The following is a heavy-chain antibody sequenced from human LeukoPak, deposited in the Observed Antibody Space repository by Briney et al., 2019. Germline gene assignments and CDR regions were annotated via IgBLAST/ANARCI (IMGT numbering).Heavy chain of an antibody. J-gene: IGHJ4*02. CDR2: ISAYSGNT. CDR1: GYTFTNYG. Sequence: ASVKVSCKASGYTFTNYGVSWVRQAPGQGLEWMGWISAYSGNTNYAQNLQGRVTMTTDTSTSTAYMELRSLRSDDTAVYYCARAPDDYDFWSGPFDYWGRGTLVTVSS. D-gene: IGHD3-3*01. CDR3: ARAPDDYDFWSGPFDY. V-gene: IGHV1-18*01.